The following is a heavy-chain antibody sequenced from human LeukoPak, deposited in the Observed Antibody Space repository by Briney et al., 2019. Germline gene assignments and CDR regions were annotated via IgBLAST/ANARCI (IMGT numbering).Heavy chain of an antibody. CDR3: ARAISRGSGWYNY. D-gene: IGHD6-19*01. J-gene: IGHJ4*02. CDR2: IYYSGST. CDR1: GGSISSGDYY. Sequence: SQTLSLTCTVSGGSISSGDYYWSWIRQPPGKGLEWIGYIYYSGSTYYNPSLKSRVTISVDTSKNQFSLKLSSVTAADTAVYYCARAISRGSGWYNYWGQGTLVTVSS. V-gene: IGHV4-30-4*08.